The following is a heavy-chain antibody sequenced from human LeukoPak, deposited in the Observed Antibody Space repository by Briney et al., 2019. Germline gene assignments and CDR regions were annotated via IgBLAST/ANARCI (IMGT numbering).Heavy chain of an antibody. D-gene: IGHD3-10*01. CDR2: ISGSGGST. J-gene: IGHJ4*02. CDR3: AKSGSGSHRFDY. Sequence: PGGSLRLSCAASGFTFSSYAMSWVRQAPGKGLEWVSAISGSGGSTYYADSVKGRFTISRDNSKNTLSLQMNSLRAEDMAVYYCAKSGSGSHRFDYWGQGTLVTVSS. V-gene: IGHV3-23*01. CDR1: GFTFSSYA.